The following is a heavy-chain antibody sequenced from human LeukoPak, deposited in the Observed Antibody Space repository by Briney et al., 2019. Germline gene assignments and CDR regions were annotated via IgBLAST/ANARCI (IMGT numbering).Heavy chain of an antibody. D-gene: IGHD3-3*01. CDR3: TRTHIAQYDFWTASL. CDR1: GFTFSSYG. Sequence: GGSLRLSCAASGFTFSSYGMNWVRQAPGKGPEWVSSISSIGTYTHYADSVKGRFTISRDNAKNSPYLQMNSLRAEDTAVYCCTRTHIAQYDFWTASLWGQGTLVTVSS. V-gene: IGHV3-21*01. CDR2: ISSIGTYT. J-gene: IGHJ4*02.